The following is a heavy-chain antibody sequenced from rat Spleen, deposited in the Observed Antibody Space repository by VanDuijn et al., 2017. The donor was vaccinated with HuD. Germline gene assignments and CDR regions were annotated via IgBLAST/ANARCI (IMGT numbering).Heavy chain of an antibody. V-gene: IGHV2S61*01. J-gene: IGHJ2*01. CDR3: ARSDYSSPYYFDY. CDR2: IWGDGST. D-gene: IGHD1-2*01. CDR1: GFSLSSYG. Sequence: QVQLKESGPGLVQPSQTLSLTCTVSGFSLSSYGVIWVRQPPGKGLEWMGIIWGDGSTAYNSALKSRLSITRDTSKSQVFLKVNNLQTEDTAMYFCARSDYSSPYYFDYWGQGVMVTVSS.